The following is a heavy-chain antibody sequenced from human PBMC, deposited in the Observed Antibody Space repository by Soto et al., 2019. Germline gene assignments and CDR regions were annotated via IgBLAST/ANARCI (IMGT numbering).Heavy chain of an antibody. CDR2: IIPILGIA. V-gene: IGHV1-69*02. CDR1: GGTFSSYT. D-gene: IGHD3-9*01. Sequence: QVQLVQSGAEVKKPGSSVKVSCKASGGTFSSYTISWVRQAPGQGLEWMGRIIPILGIANYAQKFQGRVTITADKSTSTAYMELSSLRSEDTAVYYCARQGIRVTLAGYYSYYYYYGMDVWGQGTTVTVSS. CDR3: ARQGIRVTLAGYYSYYYYYGMDV. J-gene: IGHJ6*02.